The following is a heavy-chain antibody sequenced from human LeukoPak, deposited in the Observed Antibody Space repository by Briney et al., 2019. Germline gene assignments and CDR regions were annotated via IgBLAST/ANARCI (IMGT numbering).Heavy chain of an antibody. V-gene: IGHV3-21*01. CDR3: ARDHKGNGYSLDY. J-gene: IGHJ4*02. D-gene: IGHD5-24*01. Sequence: GGSLRLSCAASGFTFSSYSMNWVRQAPGKGLEWVSSISSGSSYIYYADSVKGRFTISRDNAKNSLYLQMNSLRAEDTAVYYCARDHKGNGYSLDYWGQGTLVTVSS. CDR1: GFTFSSYS. CDR2: ISSGSSYI.